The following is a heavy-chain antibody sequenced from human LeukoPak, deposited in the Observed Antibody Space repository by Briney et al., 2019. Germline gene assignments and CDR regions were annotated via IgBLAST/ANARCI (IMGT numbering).Heavy chain of an antibody. CDR3: AKDGAAAGFIYFDY. Sequence: GGTLRLSCAASGFTFDDYAMHWVRQAPGKGLEWVSGISWNSGSIGYADSVKGRFTISRDNAKNSLYLQMNSLRAEDMALYYCAKDGAAAGFIYFDYWGQGTLVTVSS. CDR2: ISWNSGSI. V-gene: IGHV3-9*03. J-gene: IGHJ4*02. CDR1: GFTFDDYA. D-gene: IGHD6-13*01.